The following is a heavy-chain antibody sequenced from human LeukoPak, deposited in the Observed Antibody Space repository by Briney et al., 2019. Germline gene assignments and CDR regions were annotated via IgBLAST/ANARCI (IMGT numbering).Heavy chain of an antibody. CDR1: GLTFSSYG. V-gene: IGHV3-23*01. CDR2: ISGSGGST. Sequence: GGSLRLSCAASGLTFSSYGMSWVRQAPGKGLEWVSAISGSGGSTYYADSVKGRFTISRDNSKNTLYLQMGSLRAEDMAVYYCARTLHRGSLNDAFDIWGQGTMVTVSS. J-gene: IGHJ3*02. CDR3: ARTLHRGSLNDAFDI. D-gene: IGHD3-10*01.